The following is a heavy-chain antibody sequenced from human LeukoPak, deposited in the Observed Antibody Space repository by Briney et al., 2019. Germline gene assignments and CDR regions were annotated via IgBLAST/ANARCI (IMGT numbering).Heavy chain of an antibody. V-gene: IGHV3-74*01. Sequence: GGSLSLSCAASGFTFRSYLLHWVRQAPGKGLVWVSRINSDGSSTSYADSVKGRFTISRDNAKNTLYLQMNSLRAEDTAVYHCARARGGSAFDMLGQRPMVSVSS. J-gene: IGHJ3*02. CDR1: GFTFRSYL. CDR2: INSDGSST. CDR3: ARARGGSAFDM. D-gene: IGHD3-10*01.